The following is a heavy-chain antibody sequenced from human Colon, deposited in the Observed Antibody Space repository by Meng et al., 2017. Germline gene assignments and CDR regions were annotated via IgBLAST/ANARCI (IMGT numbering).Heavy chain of an antibody. J-gene: IGHJ4*02. CDR1: GYILTNHQ. Sequence: QGRRVQSGAVVKKPGPSVKVSGVASGYILTNHQLHWVRQAPGQGPEWMGIITPSNGDKGYAQRFQGRVTMTSDTSTSTVYMKLSGLRSEDTAMYYCTREGAASARFFDKWGQGTLVTVSS. D-gene: IGHD6-6*01. CDR2: ITPSNGDK. V-gene: IGHV1-46*01. CDR3: TREGAASARFFDK.